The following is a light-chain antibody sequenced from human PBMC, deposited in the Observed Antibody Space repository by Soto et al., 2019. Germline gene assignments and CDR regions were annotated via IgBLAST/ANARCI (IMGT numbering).Light chain of an antibody. CDR1: QSFSSR. CDR2: EAS. Sequence: DIPMTQSPSTLSASVGDRVTITCRTSQSFSSRLAWYQQKPGKTPNLLIYEASTLESGVPSRFSGSGSGTEFTLTISSLQPDDFATYYCQQYNSYPYTFGQGTKLEIK. CDR3: QQYNSYPYT. V-gene: IGKV1-5*01. J-gene: IGKJ2*01.